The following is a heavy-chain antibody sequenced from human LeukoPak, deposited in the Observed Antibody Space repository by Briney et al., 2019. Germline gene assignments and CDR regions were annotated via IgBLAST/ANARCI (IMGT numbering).Heavy chain of an antibody. V-gene: IGHV3-21*01. D-gene: IGHD7-27*01. CDR2: ISSSSSYI. CDR1: GFTFSSYS. Sequence: GGSLRLSCAASGFTFSSYSMNWVRQAPGKGLEWVSSISSSSSYIYYADSVKGRFTISRDNAKNSLYLQMNSLRAEDTAVYYCARVEETSSGEFDYWGQGTLVTVSS. J-gene: IGHJ4*02. CDR3: ARVEETSSGEFDY.